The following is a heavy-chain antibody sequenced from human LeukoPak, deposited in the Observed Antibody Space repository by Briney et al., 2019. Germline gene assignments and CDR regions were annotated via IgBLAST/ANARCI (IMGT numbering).Heavy chain of an antibody. Sequence: GGSLRLSCEASGFTFSNACMSWVRQAPGKGLEWVGRIKSKTAGGTTDYAAPVIGRFTISRDDSKNTLYLQMNSLKTEDTAVYYCTTVYDSSGYRFDPWGQGTLVTVSS. J-gene: IGHJ5*02. D-gene: IGHD3-22*01. V-gene: IGHV3-15*01. CDR2: IKSKTAGGTT. CDR3: TTVYDSSGYRFDP. CDR1: GFTFSNAC.